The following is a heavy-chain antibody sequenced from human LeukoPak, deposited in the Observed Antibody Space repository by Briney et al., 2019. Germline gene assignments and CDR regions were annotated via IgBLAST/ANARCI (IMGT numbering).Heavy chain of an antibody. V-gene: IGHV1-18*01. Sequence: ASVKVSCKASGYTFDNSGITWVRQAPGQGLEWMGWISAYNANTNYEQKFRGRVAMTTDTSTSTAYMELRSLRSDDTAMYYCARDLGDCSSTSCPFDYWGQGTLVTVSS. CDR3: ARDLGDCSSTSCPFDY. CDR1: GYTFDNSG. CDR2: ISAYNANT. D-gene: IGHD2-2*01. J-gene: IGHJ4*02.